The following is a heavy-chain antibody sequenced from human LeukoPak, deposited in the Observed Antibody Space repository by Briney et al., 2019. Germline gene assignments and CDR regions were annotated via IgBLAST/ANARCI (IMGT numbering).Heavy chain of an antibody. J-gene: IGHJ4*02. CDR2: IWYDGSNK. CDR3: AKGYCSSTSCYLPSY. V-gene: IGHV3-30*02. Sequence: PGGSLRLSCAASGFTFSSYGMHWVRQAPGKGLEWVAVIWYDGSNKYYADSVKGRFTISRDNSKNTLYLQMNSLRAEDTAVYYWAKGYCSSTSCYLPSYWGQGTLVTVSS. D-gene: IGHD2-2*01. CDR1: GFTFSSYG.